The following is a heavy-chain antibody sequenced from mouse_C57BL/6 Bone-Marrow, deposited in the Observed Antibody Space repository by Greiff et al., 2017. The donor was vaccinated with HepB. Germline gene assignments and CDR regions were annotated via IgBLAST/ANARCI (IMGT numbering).Heavy chain of an antibody. D-gene: IGHD2-4*01. CDR3: ASTYDYDEAWFAY. Sequence: QVQLQQPGAELVKPGASVKLSCKASGYTFTSYWMHWVKQRPGQGLEWIGMIHPNSGSTNYNEKFKSKATLTVDKSSSTAYMQLSSLTSEDSAVYYCASTYDYDEAWFAYWGQVTLVTVSA. J-gene: IGHJ3*01. CDR1: GYTFTSYW. CDR2: IHPNSGST. V-gene: IGHV1-64*01.